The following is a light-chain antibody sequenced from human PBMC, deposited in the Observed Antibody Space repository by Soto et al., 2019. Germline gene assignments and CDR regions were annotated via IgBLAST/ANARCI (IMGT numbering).Light chain of an antibody. J-gene: IGKJ1*01. CDR3: QQYTSYSWT. CDR2: DAS. V-gene: IGKV1-5*02. CDR1: QSISTW. Sequence: DIQMTQSPSTLSASVGDRVTIICRASQSISTWLAWYQLKPGKAPKLLIYDASTLAGGIPSRFSGSGSGTEFTLTISSLQPDDFATYYCQQYTSYSWTFGQGTKVDIK.